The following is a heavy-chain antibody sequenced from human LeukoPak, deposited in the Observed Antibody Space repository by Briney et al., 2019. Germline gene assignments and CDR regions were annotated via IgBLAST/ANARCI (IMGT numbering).Heavy chain of an antibody. D-gene: IGHD4-17*01. CDR1: GFTFSSYA. V-gene: IGHV4-4*07. J-gene: IGHJ3*02. Sequence: GSLRLSCAASGFTFSSYAMSWIRQPAGKGLEWIGRIYTSGSTNYNPSLKSRVTISVDTSKNQFSLKLSSVTAADTAVYYCARPGYGDYGAFDIWGQGTMVTVSS. CDR2: IYTSGST. CDR3: ARPGYGDYGAFDI.